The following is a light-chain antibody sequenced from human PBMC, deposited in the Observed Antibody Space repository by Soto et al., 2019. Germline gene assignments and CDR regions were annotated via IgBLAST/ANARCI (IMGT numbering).Light chain of an antibody. Sequence: VLTQSPGTLSLSPGERATLSCRASQSITSNYLAWYQQKPGQAPRLLIYAAFRRATGIPDRFSGGGSGTEFTLTISSLQSEDFVVYYCQQYNDWPPKVTFGQGTRLEIK. CDR1: QSITSNY. CDR2: AAF. V-gene: IGKV3-20*01. CDR3: QQYNDWPPKVT. J-gene: IGKJ5*01.